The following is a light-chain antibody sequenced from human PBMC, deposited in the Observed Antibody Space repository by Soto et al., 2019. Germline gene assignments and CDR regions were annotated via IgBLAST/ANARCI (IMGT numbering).Light chain of an antibody. CDR2: DVS. CDR1: SSDVGGYNY. J-gene: IGLJ2*01. V-gene: IGLV2-11*01. CDR3: CSYAGTYIVI. Sequence: QSALTQPRSVSGSPGQSVTISCTGTSSDVGGYNYVSWYQQHPGKAPKLMIYDVSKRPSGVPDRFSGSKSGNTASLTISGLQTEDEADYYCCSYAGTYIVIFRGGTKLTVL.